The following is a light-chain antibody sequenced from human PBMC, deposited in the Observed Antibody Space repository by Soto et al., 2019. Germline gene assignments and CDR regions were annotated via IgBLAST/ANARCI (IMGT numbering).Light chain of an antibody. CDR3: QQYGSSRFT. V-gene: IGKV3-20*01. Sequence: EIVLTQSPGTLSLSPGERATLSCRASQSISSSYLAWYQQKPGQAPRLLVYGASSRATGTPDRFSGSGSGTDFTLTISRLEAEDFAVYCCQQYGSSRFTFGRGTKVDIK. CDR2: GAS. CDR1: QSISSSY. J-gene: IGKJ3*01.